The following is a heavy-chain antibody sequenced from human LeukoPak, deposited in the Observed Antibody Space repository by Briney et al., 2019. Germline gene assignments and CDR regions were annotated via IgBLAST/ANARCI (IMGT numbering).Heavy chain of an antibody. V-gene: IGHV1-69*13. CDR1: GGTFSSYA. Sequence: SVKVSCKASGGTFSSYAISWVRQAPGQGLEWMGGIIPIFGTANYAQKFQGRVTITADESTSTAYMELSSLRSEDTAVYYCAREGQDSSSWYVNWFDPWGQGTLVTVSS. CDR3: AREGQDSSSWYVNWFDP. J-gene: IGHJ5*02. D-gene: IGHD6-13*01. CDR2: IIPIFGTA.